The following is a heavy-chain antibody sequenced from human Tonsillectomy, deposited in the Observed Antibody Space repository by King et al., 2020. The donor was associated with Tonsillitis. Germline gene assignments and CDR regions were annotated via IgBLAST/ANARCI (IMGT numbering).Heavy chain of an antibody. Sequence: QLVQSGGGLVKPGGSLRLSCAASGFTFSGYTMNWVRQAPGKGLEWISSIGNRGDYMYYADSVKGRFTISRDNAKNSLCLQMDSLRAEDTAVYYCATDSPYTQMIGALPYYRGMDAWGHGTTVIVAS. V-gene: IGHV3-21*01. CDR2: IGNRGDYM. D-gene: IGHD3-22*01. CDR1: GFTFSGYT. CDR3: ATDSPYTQMIGALPYYRGMDA. J-gene: IGHJ6*02.